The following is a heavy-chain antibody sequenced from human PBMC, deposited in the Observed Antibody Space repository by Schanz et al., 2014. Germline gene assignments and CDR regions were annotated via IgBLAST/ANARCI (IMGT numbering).Heavy chain of an antibody. CDR3: VREENYPSFLDYYYDMDV. J-gene: IGHJ6*03. D-gene: IGHD3-10*01. CDR1: GFTFSNTW. Sequence: VQLVESGGGLVKPGGSLRLSCAASGFTFSNTWMNWVRQAPGKGLEWAALISHDGNNKHYVDSVEGRFTISRDNSKSMLFLEMSSLRVEDTAVYYCVREENYPSFLDYYYDMDVWGKGTSVTVSS. V-gene: IGHV3-30-3*01. CDR2: ISHDGNNK.